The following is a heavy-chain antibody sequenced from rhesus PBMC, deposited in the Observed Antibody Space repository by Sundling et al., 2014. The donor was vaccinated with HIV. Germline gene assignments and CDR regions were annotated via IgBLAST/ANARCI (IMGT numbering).Heavy chain of an antibody. CDR1: GYTFTSYN. CDR3: ARGSVDFDS. CDR2: INPSTGNT. J-gene: IGHJ4*01. V-gene: IGHV1-200*01. Sequence: QVQLVQSGAEVTKPGASVKLSCKASGYTFTSYNINWMRQAPGRGLEWMGWINPSTGNTAYTQTFQGRVILTRDTSANTAYMELSSLRSEDTAVYYCARGSVDFDSWGQGVLVTVSS.